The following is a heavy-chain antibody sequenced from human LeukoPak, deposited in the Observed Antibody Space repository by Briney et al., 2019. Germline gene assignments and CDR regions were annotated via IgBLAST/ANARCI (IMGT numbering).Heavy chain of an antibody. V-gene: IGHV1-69*06. D-gene: IGHD5-18*01. J-gene: IGHJ4*02. CDR2: IIPIFGTA. CDR3: ATGRHGYSYGNDY. Sequence: SVTVSCTASGGTFSSYAISWVRQAPGQGLEWMGGIIPIFGTANYAQKFQGRVTITADKSTSTAYMELSSLRSEDTAVYYCATGRHGYSYGNDYWGQETLVTVSS. CDR1: GGTFSSYA.